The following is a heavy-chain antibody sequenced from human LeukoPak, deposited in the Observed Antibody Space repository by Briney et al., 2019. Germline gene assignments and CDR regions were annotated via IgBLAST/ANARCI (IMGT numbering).Heavy chain of an antibody. CDR2: IYYSGST. CDR3: AREDDSSGYPNWFDP. V-gene: IGHV4-4*02. J-gene: IGHJ5*02. Sequence: PSGTLSLTCAVSGGSISSSNWWSWIRPPPGKGLEWIGYIYYSGSTNYNPSLKSRVTISVDTSKNQFSLKLSSVTAADTAVYYCAREDDSSGYPNWFDPWGQGTLVTVSS. D-gene: IGHD3-22*01. CDR1: GGSISSSNW.